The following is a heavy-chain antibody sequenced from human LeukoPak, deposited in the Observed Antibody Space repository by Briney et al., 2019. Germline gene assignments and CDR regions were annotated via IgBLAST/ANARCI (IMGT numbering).Heavy chain of an antibody. Sequence: SQTLSLTCTVSGGSISSGDYYWSWIRQPPGKGPEWIGHIYYSGSPYYNPSLKSRVTISLDTSKNKFFLNLTSMLRTRPCNCARAGGYSGYASNWGQGTLVTVSS. J-gene: IGHJ4*02. CDR3: ARAGGYSGYASN. V-gene: IGHV4-30-4*01. CDR1: GGSISSGDYY. D-gene: IGHD5-12*01. CDR2: IYYSGSP.